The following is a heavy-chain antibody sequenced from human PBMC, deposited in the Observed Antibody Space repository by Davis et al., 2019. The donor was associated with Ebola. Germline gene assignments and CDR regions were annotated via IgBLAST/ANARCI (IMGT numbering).Heavy chain of an antibody. D-gene: IGHD3-10*01. CDR3: ARDLWLRGVSMDV. V-gene: IGHV3-66*01. Sequence: PGGSLRLSCETPAFTVSNNHMTWVRQAPGKGLEWVSIIYSGGSTDYADSVKGRFTVSRDTSKNTLYLQMNSLRAEDTAVYYCARDLWLRGVSMDVWGQGTTVTVSS. J-gene: IGHJ6*02. CDR1: AFTVSNNH. CDR2: IYSGGST.